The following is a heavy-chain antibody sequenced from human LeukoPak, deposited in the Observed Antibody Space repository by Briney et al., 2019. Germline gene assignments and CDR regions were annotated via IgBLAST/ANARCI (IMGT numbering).Heavy chain of an antibody. CDR1: GFTVSSNY. J-gene: IGHJ3*02. CDR2: ISDGGNT. CDR3: ARGDSYGSDAFDI. V-gene: IGHV3-53*01. Sequence: PGGSLRLSCAASGFTVSSNYMNWVRQAPGKGLEWVSVISDGGNTYYADSVKGRFTISRDTSKNTLYLQMDSLRAEDTAVYYCARGDSYGSDAFDIWGQGTMVTVSS. D-gene: IGHD5-18*01.